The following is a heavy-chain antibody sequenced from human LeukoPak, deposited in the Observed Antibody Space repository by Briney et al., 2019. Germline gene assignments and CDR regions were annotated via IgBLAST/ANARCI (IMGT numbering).Heavy chain of an antibody. CDR2: IYGGGDAT. Sequence: GGSLRLSCAASGFTFSSHAMTWFRQAPEKGLEWVASIYGGGDATFYADSVKGRFTISRDNSKNTLYLQMNSLRAEDTAVYYCAKDAPVNIVVVPAANSWGQGTLVTVSS. CDR1: GFTFSSHA. V-gene: IGHV3-23*01. D-gene: IGHD2-2*01. J-gene: IGHJ4*02. CDR3: AKDAPVNIVVVPAANS.